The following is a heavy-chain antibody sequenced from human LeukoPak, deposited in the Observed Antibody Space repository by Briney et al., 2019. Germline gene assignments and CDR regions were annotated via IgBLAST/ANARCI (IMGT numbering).Heavy chain of an antibody. J-gene: IGHJ4*02. CDR3: VRDGGVSGYDLLDY. CDR1: GFPFRNYL. CDR2: LNQYGSKE. D-gene: IGHD5-12*01. V-gene: IGHV3-7*01. Sequence: GGSLRLSCAASGFPFRNYLLTRVRQAPGKGVEWVAKLNQYGSKEYYMDSVKARFTISRDNAKNSLSLQMNSLRAEDTAVYYCVRDGGVSGYDLLDYWGQGTLVTVSS.